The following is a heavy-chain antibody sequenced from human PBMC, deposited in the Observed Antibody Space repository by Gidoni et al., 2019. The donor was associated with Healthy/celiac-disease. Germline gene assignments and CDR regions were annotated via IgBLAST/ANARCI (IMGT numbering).Heavy chain of an antibody. CDR1: GFTVSSNY. CDR2: IYSGGSI. CDR3: ARGRGYSGDDYASRLGAFDI. D-gene: IGHD5-12*01. V-gene: IGHV3-66*01. J-gene: IGHJ3*02. Sequence: PASGFTVSSNYMSWVRQAPGKGLEWVSVIYSGGSIYYTDSVKGRFTISRDNSKNSLYLQMSSLRAEDTAVYYCARGRGYSGDDYASRLGAFDIWGQGTMLTVSS.